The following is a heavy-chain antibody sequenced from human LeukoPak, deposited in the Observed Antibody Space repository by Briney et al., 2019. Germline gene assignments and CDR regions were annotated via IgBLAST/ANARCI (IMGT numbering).Heavy chain of an antibody. V-gene: IGHV3-21*01. CDR1: GFSFSSFS. CDR2: ISGGSSFT. CDR3: AREPLEALDGTSEY. Sequence: GGSLRLSCAASGFSFSSFSMNWVRQAPGKGLEWVSYISGGSSFTYYVDSVKGRFTISRDNAKDSLYLQMNSLRAEDTAVYYCAREPLEALDGTSEYWGEGTRVTVSS. J-gene: IGHJ4*02. D-gene: IGHD6-19*01.